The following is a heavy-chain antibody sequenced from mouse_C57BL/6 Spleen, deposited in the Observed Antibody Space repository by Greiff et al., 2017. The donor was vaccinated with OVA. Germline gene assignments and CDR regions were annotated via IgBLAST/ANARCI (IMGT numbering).Heavy chain of an antibody. CDR2: INPGSGGT. CDR3: ARRLRGYFDY. CDR1: GYAFTNYL. D-gene: IGHD3-2*02. V-gene: IGHV1-54*01. J-gene: IGHJ2*01. Sequence: VQLQESGAELVRPETSVKVSCKASGYAFTNYLIEWVKQRPGQGLEWIGVINPGSGGTNYNEKFKGKATLTADKSSSTAYMQLSSLTSEDSAVYFCARRLRGYFDYWGQGTTLTVSS.